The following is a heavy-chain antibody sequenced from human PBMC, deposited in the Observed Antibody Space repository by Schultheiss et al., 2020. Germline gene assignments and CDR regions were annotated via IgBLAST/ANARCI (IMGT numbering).Heavy chain of an antibody. CDR2: IYYSGST. CDR3: ARVDGIVVVLAASARFDP. CDR1: GGSISSSSYY. D-gene: IGHD2-2*01. Sequence: SETLSLTCTVSGGSISSSSYYWGWIRQPPGKGLEWIGSIYYSGSTYYNPSLKSRVTISVDTSKNQFSLKLSSVTAADTAVYYCARVDGIVVVLAASARFDPWGQGTLVTVSS. V-gene: IGHV4-39*01. J-gene: IGHJ5*02.